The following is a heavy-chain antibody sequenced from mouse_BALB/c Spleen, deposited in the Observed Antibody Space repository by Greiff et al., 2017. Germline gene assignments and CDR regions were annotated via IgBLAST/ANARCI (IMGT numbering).Heavy chain of an antibody. J-gene: IGHJ4*01. D-gene: IGHD1-2*01. V-gene: IGHV3-5*02. CDR1: GISITTGNYR. CDR2: IYYSGTI. Sequence: VQLKESGPGLVKPSQTVSLTCTVTGISITTGNYRWSWIRQFPGNKLEWIGYIYYSGTITYNPSLTSRTTITRDTSKNQFVLEMNSWTAEDTATDYGARTYGYRAMDYWGQGTSVTVSS. CDR3: ARTYGYRAMDY.